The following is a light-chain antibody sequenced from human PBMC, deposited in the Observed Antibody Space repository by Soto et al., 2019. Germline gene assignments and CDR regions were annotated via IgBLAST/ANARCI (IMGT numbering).Light chain of an antibody. CDR2: GAS. V-gene: IGKV3-15*01. Sequence: EIVMTQSPATLSVSPGERATLSCRASQSVYNNLAWYQQKPGQAPRLLIYGASTRATGIPARFSGSGSGTEFTLTISSLQSEDFAVYFWQQYYSWPPVTFGPGAKVDIK. J-gene: IGKJ3*01. CDR1: QSVYNN. CDR3: QQYYSWPPVT.